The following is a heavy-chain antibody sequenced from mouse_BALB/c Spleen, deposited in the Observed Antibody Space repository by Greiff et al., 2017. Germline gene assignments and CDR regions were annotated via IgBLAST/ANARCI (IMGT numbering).Heavy chain of an antibody. Sequence: EVKVVESGGGLVKPGGSLKLSCAASGFTFSSYAMSWVRQTPEKRLEWVASISSGGSTYYPDSVKGRFTISRDNARNILYLQMSSLRSEDTAMYYCARVYYDYDVPYWGQGTLVTVSA. V-gene: IGHV5-6-5*01. J-gene: IGHJ3*01. CDR3: ARVYYDYDVPY. CDR2: ISSGGST. D-gene: IGHD2-4*01. CDR1: GFTFSSYA.